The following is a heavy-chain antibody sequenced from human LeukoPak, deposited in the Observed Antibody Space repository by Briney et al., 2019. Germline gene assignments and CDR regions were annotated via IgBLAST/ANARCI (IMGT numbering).Heavy chain of an antibody. J-gene: IGHJ2*01. CDR3: AREISADSSGYYYDYWYFDL. CDR1: GGTFSSYA. V-gene: IGHV1-69*05. D-gene: IGHD3-22*01. CDR2: IIPIFGTA. Sequence: GSSVKVSCKASGGTFSSYAISWVRQAPGQGLEWMGRIIPIFGTANYAQKFQGRVTITTDESTSTAYMELSSLRSEDTAVYYCAREISADSSGYYYDYWYFDLWGRGTLVTVPS.